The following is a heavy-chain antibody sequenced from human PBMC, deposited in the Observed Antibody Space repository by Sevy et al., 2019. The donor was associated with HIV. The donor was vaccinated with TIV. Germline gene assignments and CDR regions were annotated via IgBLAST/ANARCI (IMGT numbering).Heavy chain of an antibody. CDR3: ARMYSSSSDAFDI. D-gene: IGHD6-6*01. J-gene: IGHJ3*02. V-gene: IGHV3-11*01. CDR2: ISSSGSTI. CDR1: GFTFSDYY. Sequence: GGSLRLSCAASGFTFSDYYMSWIRQAPGKGLEWVSYISSSGSTIYYADSVKGRFTISRDNAKNSLYLQMNSLRAEDTAVYYCARMYSSSSDAFDIWGQGTMVTVSS.